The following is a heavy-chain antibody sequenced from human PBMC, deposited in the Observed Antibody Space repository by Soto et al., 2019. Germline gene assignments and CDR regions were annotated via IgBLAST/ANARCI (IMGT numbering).Heavy chain of an antibody. D-gene: IGHD3-16*02. CDR2: IIPIFGTA. J-gene: IGHJ6*02. CDR3: ARDKHYDYVWGSYRSGYGMDV. CDR1: GGTFSSYA. Sequence: QVQLVQSGAEVKKPGSSVKVSCKASGGTFSSYAISWVRQAPGQGLEWMGGIIPIFGTANYAQKFQGRVTITADESTXXAXMGXSSLRAEDTAVYYCARDKHYDYVWGSYRSGYGMDVWGQGTTVTVSS. V-gene: IGHV1-69*12.